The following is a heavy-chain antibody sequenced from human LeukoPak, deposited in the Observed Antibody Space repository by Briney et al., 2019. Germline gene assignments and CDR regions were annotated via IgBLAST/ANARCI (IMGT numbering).Heavy chain of an antibody. CDR3: ARDLHDSNNGMDV. J-gene: IGHJ6*02. D-gene: IGHD3-22*01. CDR2: MNPNSGNT. CDR1: GGTFSSYA. Sequence: ASVKVSCKASGGTFSSYAISWVRQATGQGLEWMGWMNPNSGNTGYAQKFQGRVTMTRNTSISTAYMELSSLRSEDTAVYYCARDLHDSNNGMDVWGQGTTVTVSS. V-gene: IGHV1-8*02.